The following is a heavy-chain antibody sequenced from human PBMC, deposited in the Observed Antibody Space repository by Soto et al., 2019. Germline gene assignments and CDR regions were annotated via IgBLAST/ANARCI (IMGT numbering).Heavy chain of an antibody. D-gene: IGHD3-16*02. CDR3: ATVVTFGGVISYAFDI. V-gene: IGHV1-24*01. CDR1: GYTLTELS. CDR2: FDPEDGET. Sequence: GASVKVSCKVSGYTLTELSMHWVRQAPGKGLEWMGGFDPEDGETIYAQKFQGRVTMTEDTSTDTAYMELSSLRSEDTAVYYRATVVTFGGVISYAFDIWGQGTMVTVSS. J-gene: IGHJ3*02.